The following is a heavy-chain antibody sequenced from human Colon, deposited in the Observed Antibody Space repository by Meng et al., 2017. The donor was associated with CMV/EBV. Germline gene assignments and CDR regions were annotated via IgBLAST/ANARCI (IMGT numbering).Heavy chain of an antibody. CDR2: ISGSGGNT. D-gene: IGHD3-3*01. V-gene: IGHV3-23*01. CDR3: AKEGKDSHYFYFADY. CDR1: GFSFSNYA. Sequence: GESLKISCAASGFSFSNYAMNWVRQAPGKGLEWVSTISGSGGNTFYTDSVQGRFSISRDNSDNSLFLQMNSLRADDTAIYYCAKEGKDSHYFYFADYWGQGTLVTVSS. J-gene: IGHJ4*02.